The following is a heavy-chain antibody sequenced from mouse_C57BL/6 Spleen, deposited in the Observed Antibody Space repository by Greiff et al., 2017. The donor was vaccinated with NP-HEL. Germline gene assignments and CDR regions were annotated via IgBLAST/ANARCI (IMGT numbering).Heavy chain of an antibody. D-gene: IGHD4-1*01. Sequence: EVMLVESGGGLVKPGGSLKLSCAASGFTFSSYAMSWVRQTPEKRLEWVATISDGGSYTYYPDNVKGRFTISRDNAKNNLYLQMSHLKSEDTAMYYCARDRWDVRYFDVWGTGTTVTVSS. CDR3: ARDRWDVRYFDV. J-gene: IGHJ1*03. CDR1: GFTFSSYA. V-gene: IGHV5-4*01. CDR2: ISDGGSYT.